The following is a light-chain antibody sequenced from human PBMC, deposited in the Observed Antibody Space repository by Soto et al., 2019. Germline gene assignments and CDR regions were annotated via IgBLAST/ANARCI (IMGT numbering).Light chain of an antibody. V-gene: IGLV1-47*01. Sequence: QSVLTQPPSASGAPGQRVTISCSGSSSNIGSNYVYWYQQLPGTAPKLLIYRNDQRPSGVPDRFSGSKSGTSASLAISGLQSEDEADYYCAAWDDRLKGWVFGGGTKVTVL. CDR2: RND. CDR3: AAWDDRLKGWV. CDR1: SSNIGSNY. J-gene: IGLJ3*02.